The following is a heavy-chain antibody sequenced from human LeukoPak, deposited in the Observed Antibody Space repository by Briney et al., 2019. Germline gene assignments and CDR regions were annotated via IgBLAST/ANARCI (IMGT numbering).Heavy chain of an antibody. Sequence: SETLSLTCAVSDVSFTNYYWSWIRQPPGKGLEWIGEINHSGSTNYNPSLKSRVTISVDTSKNQFSLKLSSVTAADTAVYYCARGRGSYSDYWGQGTLVTVSS. CDR3: ARGRGSYSDY. J-gene: IGHJ4*02. V-gene: IGHV4-34*01. CDR2: INHSGST. CDR1: DVSFTNYY. D-gene: IGHD3-16*01.